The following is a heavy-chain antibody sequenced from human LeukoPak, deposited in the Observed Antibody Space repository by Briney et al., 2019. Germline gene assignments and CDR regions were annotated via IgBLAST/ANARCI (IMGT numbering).Heavy chain of an antibody. CDR2: ISANNGNT. Sequence: ASVKVSCKASGYTFTSYGINWVRQAPGQGLECMGWISANNGNTNYAQNLQGRVTMTTDTSTSTAYMELRSLRSGDTAVYYCASGSSGSYYTVYFDYWGQGTQVTVSS. CDR3: ASGSSGSYYTVYFDY. V-gene: IGHV1-18*01. CDR1: GYTFTSYG. D-gene: IGHD1-26*01. J-gene: IGHJ4*02.